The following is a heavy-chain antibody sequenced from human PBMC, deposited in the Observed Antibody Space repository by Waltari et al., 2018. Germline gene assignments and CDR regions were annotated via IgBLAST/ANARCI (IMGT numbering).Heavy chain of an antibody. Sequence: EVQLVESGGGLIQPGGSLRLSCAASGFTVISNYMSWVRQAPGKGLEWVSIIYSGGSTYYADSMKGRFTISRDNSKNTLYLQMNSLRAEDTAVYYCARNYDSSGPITPFGYWGQGTLVTVSS. CDR1: GFTVISNY. J-gene: IGHJ4*02. CDR3: ARNYDSSGPITPFGY. V-gene: IGHV3-53*01. D-gene: IGHD3-22*01. CDR2: IYSGGST.